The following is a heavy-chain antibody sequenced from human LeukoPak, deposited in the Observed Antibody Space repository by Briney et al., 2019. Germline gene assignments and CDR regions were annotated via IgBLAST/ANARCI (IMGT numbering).Heavy chain of an antibody. CDR2: IYYSGST. V-gene: IGHV4-30-4*01. CDR3: AVYSPSGGAAAGTVY. Sequence: PSETLSLTCTVSGGSISSGDYYWSWIRQPPGKGLEWIGYIYYSGSTYYNPSLKSRVTISVDTSKNQFSLKLSSVTAADTAVYYCAVYSPSGGAAAGTVYWGQGTLVTVSS. D-gene: IGHD6-13*01. CDR1: GGSISSGDYY. J-gene: IGHJ4*02.